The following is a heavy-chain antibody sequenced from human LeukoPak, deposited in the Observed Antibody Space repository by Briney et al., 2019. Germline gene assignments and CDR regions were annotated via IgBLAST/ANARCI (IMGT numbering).Heavy chain of an antibody. CDR3: ARSMTTVTTHWFDP. Sequence: ASVKVSCKASGGTFSSYAISWVRQAPGQGLEWMGRIIPILSIANYAQKFQGRVTITADKSTSTAYMELSSLRSEDTAVYYCARSMTTVTTHWFDPWGQGTLVTVSS. CDR1: GGTFSSYA. D-gene: IGHD4-11*01. J-gene: IGHJ5*02. V-gene: IGHV1-69*04. CDR2: IIPILSIA.